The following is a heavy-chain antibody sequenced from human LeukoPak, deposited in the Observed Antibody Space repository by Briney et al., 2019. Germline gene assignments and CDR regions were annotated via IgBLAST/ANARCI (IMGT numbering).Heavy chain of an antibody. Sequence: SETLSLTCTVSGGSISSSSYYWCWIRQPPGKGLEWIGSIYYSGSTYCNPSLKSRVTISVDTSKNQFSLKLSSVTAADTAVYYCARAAYYYDSSGYYEGGFDYWGQGTLVTVSS. CDR1: GGSISSSSYY. J-gene: IGHJ4*02. D-gene: IGHD3-22*01. CDR3: ARAAYYYDSSGYYEGGFDY. V-gene: IGHV4-39*01. CDR2: IYYSGST.